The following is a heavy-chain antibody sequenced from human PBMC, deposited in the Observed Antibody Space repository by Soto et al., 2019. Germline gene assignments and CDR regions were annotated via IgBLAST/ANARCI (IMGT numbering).Heavy chain of an antibody. CDR1: GASIRSTDYY. Sequence: PSETLFLTYTVSGASIRSTDYYWSWIRQAPGKGLEWIGYVYYTGSTYYNPSLMSRLTISVDTSKNQFSLKLTSVTAAETAVYYCVRTAREGAVAPHWFDRWGQGTQVTVSS. D-gene: IGHD2-21*02. CDR3: VRTAREGAVAPHWFDR. J-gene: IGHJ5*02. CDR2: VYYTGST. V-gene: IGHV4-30-4*01.